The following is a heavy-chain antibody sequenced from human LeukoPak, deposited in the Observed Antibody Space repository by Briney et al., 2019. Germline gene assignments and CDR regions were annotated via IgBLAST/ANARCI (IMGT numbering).Heavy chain of an antibody. Sequence: GRSLRLSCAASGIASSYYWMHWVRQAPGKGLVWVSRIDADVTSATYADSVKGRFTISRDNAKNTLYLRMNSLRAEYTAVYYWAREGGYDPFEYWGQGTLVTVSS. CDR1: GIASSYYW. CDR3: AREGGYDPFEY. J-gene: IGHJ4*02. V-gene: IGHV3-74*01. CDR2: IDADVTSA. D-gene: IGHD5-12*01.